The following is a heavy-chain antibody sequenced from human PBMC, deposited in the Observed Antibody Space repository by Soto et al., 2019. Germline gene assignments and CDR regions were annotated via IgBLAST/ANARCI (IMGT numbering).Heavy chain of an antibody. CDR1: GYTFTTYG. D-gene: IGHD4-17*01. Sequence: QVQLVQSGAEVKKPGASVKVSCKASGYTFTTYGITWVRQAPGQGLEWMGWISAYSGNTNYAQKHQGRLTVTKDTSTNTSYMDRRSLRSDDTAVYYCARVVKAGDYGDYGRYYFDYWGHGTLVTVSS. CDR2: ISAYSGNT. J-gene: IGHJ4*01. CDR3: ARVVKAGDYGDYGRYYFDY. V-gene: IGHV1-18*04.